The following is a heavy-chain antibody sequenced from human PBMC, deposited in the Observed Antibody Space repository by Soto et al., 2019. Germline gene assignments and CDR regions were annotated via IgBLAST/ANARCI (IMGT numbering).Heavy chain of an antibody. J-gene: IGHJ4*02. V-gene: IGHV3-23*01. CDR2: ISETGDSL. CDR1: QFTFSSFA. D-gene: IGHD3-16*02. CDR3: VKGGSLDY. Sequence: DVKLLESGGGLVQPGGSLRLSCAASQFTFSSFAMTWVRQAPGKGLEWVSFISETGDSLSYAESVKGRFTISRDNSKNTLYLQMSSLRPEDTAVYYCVKGGSLDYWGQGTLVTVSS.